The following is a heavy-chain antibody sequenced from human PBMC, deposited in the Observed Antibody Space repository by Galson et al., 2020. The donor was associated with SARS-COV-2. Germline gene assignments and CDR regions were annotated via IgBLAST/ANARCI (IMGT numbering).Heavy chain of an antibody. V-gene: IGHV4-59*01. D-gene: IGHD4-17*01. CDR3: ARGGVQYTVTSYYYMDV. J-gene: IGHJ6*03. CDR2: IYYSGST. CDR1: GGSISSYY. Sequence: SETLSLTCTVSGGSISSYYWSWIRQPPGKGLEWIGYIYYSGSTNYNPSLKSRVTISVDTSKNQFSLKLSSVTAADTAVYYCARGGVQYTVTSYYYMDVWGKGTTVTVSS.